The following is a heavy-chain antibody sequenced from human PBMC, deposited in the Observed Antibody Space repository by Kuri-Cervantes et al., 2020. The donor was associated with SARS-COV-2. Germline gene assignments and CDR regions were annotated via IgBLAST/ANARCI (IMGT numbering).Heavy chain of an antibody. CDR3: ARDGNEETALGY. CDR2: ISYDGSNK. CDR1: GFTFSSYG. V-gene: IGHV3-30*03. D-gene: IGHD1-14*01. Sequence: AGSLRLSCAASGFTFSSYGMHWVRQAPGKGLEWVAVISYDGSNKYYADSVKGRFTISRDNSKNTLYLQMNSLRAEDTAVYYCARDGNEETALGYWGQGTLVTVSS. J-gene: IGHJ4*02.